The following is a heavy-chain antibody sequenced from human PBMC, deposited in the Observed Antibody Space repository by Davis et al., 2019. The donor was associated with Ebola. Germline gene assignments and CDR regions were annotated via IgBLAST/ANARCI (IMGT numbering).Heavy chain of an antibody. J-gene: IGHJ6*02. D-gene: IGHD5-18*01. CDR2: ISSSSSYI. Sequence: GESLKISCAASGFTFSSYSMNWVRQAPGKGLEWVSSISSSSSYIYYVYSVKGRFTISRDNAKNSLYLQMNSLRAEDTAVYYSARDPGYGKGAGYYNYYGMDVVGQGTTVTVSS. V-gene: IGHV3-21*04. CDR3: ARDPGYGKGAGYYNYYGMDV. CDR1: GFTFSSYS.